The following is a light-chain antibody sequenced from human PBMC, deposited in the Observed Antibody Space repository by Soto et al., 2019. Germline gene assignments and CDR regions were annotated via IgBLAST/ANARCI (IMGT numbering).Light chain of an antibody. CDR1: QSVNSNY. J-gene: IGKJ1*01. CDR3: QHYDSSPRT. V-gene: IGKV3-20*01. CDR2: GAS. Sequence: EIVLTQSPGTLSLSPGERATLSCRASQSVNSNYLAWYQQKPGQGPRLLMYGASSRATGIPDRFSGSGSGTDFTLTISRLEPEDFAVYYCQHYDSSPRTFGQGTKVEIK.